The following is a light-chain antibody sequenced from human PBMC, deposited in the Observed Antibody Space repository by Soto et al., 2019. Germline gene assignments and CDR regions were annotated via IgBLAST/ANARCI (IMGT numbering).Light chain of an antibody. CDR2: GAS. CDR1: QRGNNN. V-gene: IGKV3-15*01. CDR3: QHLTSYPST. Sequence: VGRTPSNATLSVSSGERATLSCRASQRGNNNLVWYQQKPGQAPRLLIYGASTRVTGIPARFSGNGSGTDFTLTISGLQPEDFAAYYCQHLTSYPSTVGGRAKVDIK. J-gene: IGKJ4*01.